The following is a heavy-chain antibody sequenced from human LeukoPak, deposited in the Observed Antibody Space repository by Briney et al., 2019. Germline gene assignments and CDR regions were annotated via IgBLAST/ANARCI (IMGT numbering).Heavy chain of an antibody. V-gene: IGHV4-31*03. CDR2: IYYSGST. Sequence: SETLSLTCTVSGGSISSGGYYWSWIRQHPGKGLEWIGYIYYSGSTYYNPSLKSRVTISVDTSKNQFSLKLSSVTAADTAVYYCASEDCTNGVCYSDYWGQGTLVTVSS. D-gene: IGHD2-8*01. CDR3: ASEDCTNGVCYSDY. CDR1: GGSISSGGYY. J-gene: IGHJ4*02.